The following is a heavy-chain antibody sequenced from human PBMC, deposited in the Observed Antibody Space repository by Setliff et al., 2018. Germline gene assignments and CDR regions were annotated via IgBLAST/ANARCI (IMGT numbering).Heavy chain of an antibody. V-gene: IGHV1-24*01. Sequence: ASVKVSCKTSGYAFTDNYIHWVRQAPGQGLEWMGGFDPEDGETIYAQKFQGRVTMTEDTSTDTAYMELSSLRSEDTAMYYFARELLFGGVIFGYWGQGTLVTVS. D-gene: IGHD3-3*01. J-gene: IGHJ4*02. CDR2: FDPEDGET. CDR1: GYAFTDNY. CDR3: ARELLFGGVIFGY.